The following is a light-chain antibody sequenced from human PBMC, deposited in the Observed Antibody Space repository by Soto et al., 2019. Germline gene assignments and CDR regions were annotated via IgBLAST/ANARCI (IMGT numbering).Light chain of an antibody. J-gene: IGLJ3*02. CDR2: DVT. V-gene: IGLV2-11*01. Sequence: QSALTQPRSVSGSPGQSVTISCTGTSSDVGGYDYVSWFQHHPGKVPKLMIYDVTKRPSGVPDRFSASKPGNTASLTISGLQAEDEADYYCCSYGGYFWVFGGGTKLTVL. CDR3: CSYGGYFWV. CDR1: SSDVGGYDY.